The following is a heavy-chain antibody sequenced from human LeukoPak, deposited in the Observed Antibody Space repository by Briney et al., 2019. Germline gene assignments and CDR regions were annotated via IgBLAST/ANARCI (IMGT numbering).Heavy chain of an antibody. CDR1: GGSFSGYY. CDR2: INHSGST. V-gene: IGHV4-34*01. J-gene: IGHJ4*02. Sequence: SQTLSLTCAVYGGSFSGYYWSWIRQPPGKGLEWIGEINHSGSTNYNPSLKSRVTISVDTSKNQFSLKLSSVTAADTAVYYCARALAWYFDYWGQGTLVTVSS. CDR3: ARALAWYFDY.